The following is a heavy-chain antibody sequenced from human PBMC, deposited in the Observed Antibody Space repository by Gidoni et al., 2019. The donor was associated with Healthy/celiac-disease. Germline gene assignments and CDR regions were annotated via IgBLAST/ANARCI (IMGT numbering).Heavy chain of an antibody. J-gene: IGHJ3*02. Sequence: EVQLVESGGGLVKPGGSLRLSCAASGFTFGNAGMSWVRQAPGKGLEWVGRIKSKTDGGTTDYAAPVKGRFTISRDDSKNTLYLQMNSLKTEDTAVYYCTTADMIVVVISGAFDIWGQGTMVTVSS. CDR2: IKSKTDGGTT. CDR3: TTADMIVVVISGAFDI. CDR1: GFTFGNAG. V-gene: IGHV3-15*01. D-gene: IGHD3-22*01.